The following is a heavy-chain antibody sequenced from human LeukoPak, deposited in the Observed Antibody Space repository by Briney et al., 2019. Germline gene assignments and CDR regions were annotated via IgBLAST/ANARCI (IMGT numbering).Heavy chain of an antibody. D-gene: IGHD6-19*01. J-gene: IGHJ4*02. V-gene: IGHV3-48*01. Sequence: GGSLRLSCAASGFTFSSYSMNWVRQAPGKGLEWVSYISSSSSTIYYADSVKGRFTISRDNAKNSLYLQMNSLRAEDTAVYYCAKAPYSSGNIPYYFDYWGQGTLVTVSS. CDR3: AKAPYSSGNIPYYFDY. CDR1: GFTFSSYS. CDR2: ISSSSSTI.